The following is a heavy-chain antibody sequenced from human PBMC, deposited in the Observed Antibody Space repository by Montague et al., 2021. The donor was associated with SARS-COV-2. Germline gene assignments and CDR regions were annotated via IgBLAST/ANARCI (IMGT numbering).Heavy chain of an antibody. CDR3: VRIWFIDHRNAFDI. CDR1: GFSLSTSGMC. Sequence: PALVTPTQTLTLTCTFSGFSLSTSGMCVSWIRQPPGKALEWLARIDWDDDKYYSTSLKTRLTISKDTSKNQVVLTMTNMDPVDTATYYCVRIWFIDHRNAFDIWGQGTMVTVSS. CDR2: IDWDDDK. J-gene: IGHJ3*02. V-gene: IGHV2-70*11. D-gene: IGHD3-10*01.